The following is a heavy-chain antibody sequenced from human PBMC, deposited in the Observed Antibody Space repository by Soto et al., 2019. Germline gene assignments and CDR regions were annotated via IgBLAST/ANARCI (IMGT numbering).Heavy chain of an antibody. Sequence: EVQLVESGGGLVQLGGSLRLSCAASGFTFSSYWMHWVRQVPGKGLLWVSRIDEYGSTINYADSVKGRFTISRDNARNNLYLEMNSLRAEDTALYYCTRDIGGKGAYWGPGTLVTVSS. CDR1: GFTFSSYW. CDR2: IDEYGSTI. CDR3: TRDIGGKGAY. V-gene: IGHV3-74*01. J-gene: IGHJ4*02. D-gene: IGHD3-10*01.